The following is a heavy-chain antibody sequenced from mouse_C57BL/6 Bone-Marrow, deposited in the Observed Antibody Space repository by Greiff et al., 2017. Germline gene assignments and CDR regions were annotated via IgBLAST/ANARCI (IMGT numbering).Heavy chain of an antibody. V-gene: IGHV1-9*01. CDR1: GYTFTGYW. Sequence: QVQLKESGAELMKPGASVKLSCKATGYTFTGYWLEWVKPRPGHGLEWIGGILPGRGSTNYNAKFKGKATFTADTSSNTSYMQLSSLTTEDSAIYYCARWGYAMDYWGQGTSVTGSS. CDR3: ARWGYAMDY. J-gene: IGHJ4*01. CDR2: ILPGRGST.